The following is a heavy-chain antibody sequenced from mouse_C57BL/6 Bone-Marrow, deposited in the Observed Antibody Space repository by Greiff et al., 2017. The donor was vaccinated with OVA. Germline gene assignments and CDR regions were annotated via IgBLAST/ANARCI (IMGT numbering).Heavy chain of an antibody. V-gene: IGHV5-4*01. Sequence: EVKVVESGGGLVKPGGSLKLSCAASGFTFSSYAMSWVRQTPEKRLEWVATISDGGSYTYYPDNVKGRFTISRDNAKNNLYLQMSHLKSEDTAMYYCARDTPSYYGSSYWYFDVWGTGTTVTVSS. J-gene: IGHJ1*03. CDR1: GFTFSSYA. CDR3: ARDTPSYYGSSYWYFDV. CDR2: ISDGGSYT. D-gene: IGHD1-1*01.